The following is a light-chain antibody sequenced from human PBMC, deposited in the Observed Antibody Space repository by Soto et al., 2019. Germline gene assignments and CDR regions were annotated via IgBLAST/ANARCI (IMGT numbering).Light chain of an antibody. CDR1: QSVSNW. CDR3: AQYQTHPT. J-gene: IGKJ1*01. CDR2: DAS. Sequence: DIQMTQSPSTLSASVGDRVTVTCRASQSVSNWLAWYQQKPGKAPKLLIFDASRLQSGVPSRFSGSGSGTEFTLTITSLPADDFATYYCAQYQTHPTFGQGTKVEVK. V-gene: IGKV1-5*01.